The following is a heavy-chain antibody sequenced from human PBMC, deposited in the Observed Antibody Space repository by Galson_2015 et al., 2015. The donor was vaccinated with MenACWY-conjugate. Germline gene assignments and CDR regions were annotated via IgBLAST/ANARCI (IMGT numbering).Heavy chain of an antibody. J-gene: IGHJ6*02. V-gene: IGHV3-30*03. Sequence: SLRLSCAASGFTFSSYGMHWVRQAPGKGLEWVAVISYDGSNKYYADSVKGRFTISRDNSKNTLYLQMNSLRAEDTAVYYCARDGDQPRGPKLYYGMDVWGQGTTVTVSS. CDR2: ISYDGSNK. D-gene: IGHD2-2*01. CDR3: ARDGDQPRGPKLYYGMDV. CDR1: GFTFSSYG.